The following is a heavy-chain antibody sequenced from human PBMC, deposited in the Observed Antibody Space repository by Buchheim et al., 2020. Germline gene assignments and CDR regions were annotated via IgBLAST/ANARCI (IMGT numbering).Heavy chain of an antibody. J-gene: IGHJ4*02. CDR2: INPNSGDT. Sequence: QVQLVQSGAEVKKPGASVKVSCKASGYTFTGYYLHWVRQAPGQGLEWMGWINPNSGDTNYAQNFQGRVTMTRDTSISTAYMELSRLRSDDTAVYYCARALSYYNDSSDNFWGQGTL. V-gene: IGHV1-2*02. CDR1: GYTFTGYY. D-gene: IGHD3-22*01. CDR3: ARALSYYNDSSDNF.